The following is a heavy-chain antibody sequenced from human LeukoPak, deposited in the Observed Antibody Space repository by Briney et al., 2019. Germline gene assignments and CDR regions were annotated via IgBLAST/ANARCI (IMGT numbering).Heavy chain of an antibody. CDR3: ARGDGSSWTNFDF. CDR2: INPNSGGT. CDR1: VYTFTGSY. J-gene: IGHJ4*02. Sequence: GASVKVSCKSSVYTFTGSYMHWVRQAPGQGLEWMGWINPNSGGTKYALKFQGRVTMIRDTSINTAYMELGRLRSDDTAVYYCARGDGSSWTNFDFWGQGTPVSLSS. D-gene: IGHD6-13*01. V-gene: IGHV1-2*02.